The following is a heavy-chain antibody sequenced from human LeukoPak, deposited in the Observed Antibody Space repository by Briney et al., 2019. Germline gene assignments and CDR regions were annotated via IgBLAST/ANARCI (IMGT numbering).Heavy chain of an antibody. CDR1: GYTFTIYY. CDR3: ARGDRVAGPFDY. CDR2: INSSGGST. D-gene: IGHD6-19*01. J-gene: IGHJ4*02. V-gene: IGHV1-46*01. Sequence: GASVKVSCKASGYTFTIYYMHWVRQAPGQGLEWMGIINSSGGSTSYAQKFQGRVTMTRDTSTSTVYMELSGLRSDDTAVYYCARGDRVAGPFDYWGQGTLVAVSS.